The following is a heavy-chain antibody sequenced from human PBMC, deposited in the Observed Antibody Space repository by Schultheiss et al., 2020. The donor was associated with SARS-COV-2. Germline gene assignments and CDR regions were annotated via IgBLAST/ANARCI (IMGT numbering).Heavy chain of an antibody. D-gene: IGHD3-22*01. CDR3: ARDGTYYYDSSGYYYVHGFDP. CDR1: GFTFSSYS. J-gene: IGHJ5*02. Sequence: GGSLRLSCAASGFTFSSYSMTWVRQAPGEGPEWVSAISGSGGSTYYADSVKGRFTISRDNAKNSLYLQMNSLRAEDTAVYYCARDGTYYYDSSGYYYVHGFDPWGQGTLVTVSS. CDR2: ISGSGGST. V-gene: IGHV3-21*01.